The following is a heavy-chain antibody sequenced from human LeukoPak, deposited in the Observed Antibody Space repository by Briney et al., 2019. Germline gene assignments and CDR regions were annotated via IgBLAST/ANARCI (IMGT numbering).Heavy chain of an antibody. J-gene: IGHJ3*02. CDR2: ISGSGGST. CDR1: GFTFSTYA. V-gene: IGHV3-23*01. Sequence: GGSLRLPCAASGFTFSTYAMSWVRQAPGKGLEWVSAISGSGGSTYYTDSVKGRFTISRDNSKNTLYLQMNSLRAEDTAIYYCARDSPTFDIWGQGTMVTVSS. CDR3: ARDSPTFDI.